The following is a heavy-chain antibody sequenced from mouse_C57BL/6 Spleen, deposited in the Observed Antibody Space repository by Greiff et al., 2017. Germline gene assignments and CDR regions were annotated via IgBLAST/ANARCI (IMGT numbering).Heavy chain of an antibody. CDR2: ISYDGSN. CDR1: GYSIPSGYY. CDR3: ARDRGVYYFDY. Sequence: EVHLVESGPGLVKPSQSLSLTCSVTGYSIPSGYYWNWIRQFPGNKLEWMCYISYDGSNNYNPSLKNRISITRDTSKNQFFLKLNSVTTEDTATYYCARDRGVYYFDYWGQGTTLTVSS. V-gene: IGHV3-6*01. D-gene: IGHD3-1*01. J-gene: IGHJ2*01.